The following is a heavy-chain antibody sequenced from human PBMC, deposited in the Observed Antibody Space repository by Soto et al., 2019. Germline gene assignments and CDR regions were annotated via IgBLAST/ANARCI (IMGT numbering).Heavy chain of an antibody. V-gene: IGHV1-69*13. CDR3: ARAPILVGVTPYENYFDS. CDR1: GGTFSNSV. D-gene: IGHD3-3*01. CDR2: SIPIFGTA. Sequence: ASVKVSFKASGGTFSNSVISWVRQAPGQGLEWMGGSIPIFGTANYAQKFQGRVTIIADESTSTAYMELTSLRSEDTAVYYCARAPILVGVTPYENYFDSWGQGTLVTVSS. J-gene: IGHJ4*02.